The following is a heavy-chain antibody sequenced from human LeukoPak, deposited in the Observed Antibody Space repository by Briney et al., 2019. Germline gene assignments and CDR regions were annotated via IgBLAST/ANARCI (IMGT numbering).Heavy chain of an antibody. CDR3: ARGSGGGWSEYFQH. D-gene: IGHD6-19*01. Sequence: ASVKVSCKASGYTFTGYYMHWVRQAPGQGLEWMGWINPNSGGTNYAQKFQGWVTMTRDTSISTAYMELSRLRSDDTAVYYCARGSGGGWSEYFQHWGQGTLVTVSS. CDR1: GYTFTGYY. V-gene: IGHV1-2*04. CDR2: INPNSGGT. J-gene: IGHJ1*01.